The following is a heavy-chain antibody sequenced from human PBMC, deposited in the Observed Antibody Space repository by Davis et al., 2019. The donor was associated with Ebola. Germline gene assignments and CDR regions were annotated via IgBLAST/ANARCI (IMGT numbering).Heavy chain of an antibody. CDR1: GFSFSSYA. CDR2: ISGSGRST. D-gene: IGHD4-17*01. V-gene: IGHV3-23*01. CDR3: AKDYWRTTVATGFDY. J-gene: IGHJ4*02. Sequence: GGSLRLSCEASGFSFSSYAMSWVRQTPGKGLEWVSGISGSGRSTYYADSVKGRFTISRDNSKNTVFLQMNSLGAEDTAIYYCAKDYWRTTVATGFDYWGQGTLVTVSS.